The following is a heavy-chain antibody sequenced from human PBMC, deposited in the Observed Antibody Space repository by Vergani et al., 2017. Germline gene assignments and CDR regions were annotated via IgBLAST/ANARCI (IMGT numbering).Heavy chain of an antibody. Sequence: EVQLVQSGAEVKKPGESLKISCEGSGYTFTDYWVGWVRQKPGKGLEWMGVVYARDSITRYSLSFEGQVTISADKSINTAYLEWDSLRASDSAMYYCARLSTTVIGWFDPWGQGTLVTVSS. D-gene: IGHD4-17*01. J-gene: IGHJ5*02. CDR2: VYARDSIT. CDR3: ARLSTTVIGWFDP. V-gene: IGHV5-51*01. CDR1: GYTFTDYW.